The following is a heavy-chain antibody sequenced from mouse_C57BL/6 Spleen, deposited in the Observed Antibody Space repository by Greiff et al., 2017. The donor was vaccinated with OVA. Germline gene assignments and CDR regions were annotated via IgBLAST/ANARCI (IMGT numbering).Heavy chain of an antibody. D-gene: IGHD2-3*01. CDR2: IYPRSGNT. V-gene: IGHV1-81*01. Sequence: VQLQQSGAELVRPGASVKLSCKASGYTFTSYGISWVKQRTGQGLEWIGEIYPRSGNTYYNEKFKGKATLTADKSSSTAYMELRSLTSEDSAVYFCARLIADGYYGYFEVWGTGTTVTVSS. J-gene: IGHJ1*03. CDR3: ARLIADGYYGYFEV. CDR1: GYTFTSYG.